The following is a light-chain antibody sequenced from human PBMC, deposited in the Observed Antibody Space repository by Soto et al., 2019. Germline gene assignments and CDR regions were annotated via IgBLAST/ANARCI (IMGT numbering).Light chain of an antibody. Sequence: QSVLTQPASVSGSPEQSITISCTGTSSNIGGYNVVSWYQQHPGEAPKVLIYEGTKRPSGVSNRFSGSQSGTTASLTISGLQAEDEADYYCCSYVGATTYVFGSGTKVTVL. CDR1: SSNIGGYNV. V-gene: IGLV2-23*01. CDR3: CSYVGATTYV. CDR2: EGT. J-gene: IGLJ1*01.